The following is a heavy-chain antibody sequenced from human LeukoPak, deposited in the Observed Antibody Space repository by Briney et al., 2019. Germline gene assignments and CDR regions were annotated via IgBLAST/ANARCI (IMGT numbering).Heavy chain of an antibody. J-gene: IGHJ4*02. CDR3: ARAHSSGWYV. CDR2: ISGSGGST. D-gene: IGHD6-19*01. CDR1: GFTFSSYA. Sequence: PGGSLRLSCAASGFTFSSYAMSWVRQAPGKGLEWVSAISGSGGSTYYADSVKGRFTISRDNSKNTLYLQMGSLRAEDMAVYYCARAHSSGWYVWGQGTLVTVSS. V-gene: IGHV3-23*01.